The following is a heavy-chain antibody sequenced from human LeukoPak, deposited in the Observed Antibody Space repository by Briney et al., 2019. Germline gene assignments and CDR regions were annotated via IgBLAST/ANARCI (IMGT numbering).Heavy chain of an antibody. J-gene: IGHJ4*02. Sequence: ASVKVSCKASGYSFTGYYIYWVRQAPGQGLEWMGWINPKSGATNYAQRFQGRVTMTSDTSIATAYMELSSLRSDDTDVYRCLRDRPLGVGWGQGALVTVSS. CDR1: GYSFTGYY. CDR2: INPKSGAT. CDR3: LRDRPLGVG. D-gene: IGHD3-16*01. V-gene: IGHV1-2*02.